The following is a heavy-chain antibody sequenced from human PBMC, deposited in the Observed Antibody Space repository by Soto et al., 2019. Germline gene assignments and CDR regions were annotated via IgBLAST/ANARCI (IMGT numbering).Heavy chain of an antibody. J-gene: IGHJ5*02. CDR2: INSDGSTI. Sequence: EVQLVESGGGLVQPGGSLRLSCAAFGFTFSYFEMNWVRQAPGKGLEWVSYINSDGSTIYYADSVRGRFSISRDNAKNSLYLQMNSLRAEDTAIYYCARAVRGHIWWLDPWGQGTLVTVSS. CDR1: GFTFSYFE. D-gene: IGHD3-10*01. CDR3: ARAVRGHIWWLDP. V-gene: IGHV3-48*03.